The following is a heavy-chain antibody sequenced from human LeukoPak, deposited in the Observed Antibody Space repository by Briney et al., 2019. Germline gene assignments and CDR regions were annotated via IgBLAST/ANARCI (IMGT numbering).Heavy chain of an antibody. Sequence: ASVKISCKVSGYTFTDSYMHWVQQAPGKGLDWMGLVDPEDGETFFAEKFQGRVIITADTSTDTAYMELSALTSEDTATYYCATARGSRGVFDYWGQGTLVTVSS. CDR3: ATARGSRGVFDY. CDR2: VDPEDGET. J-gene: IGHJ4*02. CDR1: GYTFTDSY. V-gene: IGHV1-69-2*01. D-gene: IGHD2-8*01.